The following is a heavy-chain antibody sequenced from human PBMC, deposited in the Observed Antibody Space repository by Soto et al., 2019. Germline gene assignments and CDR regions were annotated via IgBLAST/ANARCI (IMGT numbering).Heavy chain of an antibody. CDR1: GFMFSGYG. CDR2: MSYDGSKK. Sequence: GGSLRLSCAASGFMFSGYGMHWVRQSPGKGLEWVALMSYDGSKKYYADSVKGRFTISRDKSKNTLYLQMNSLRAEDTAVYYCAKGGGGSYLYFDYWGQGTLVTVSS. CDR3: AKGGGGSYLYFDY. D-gene: IGHD1-26*01. J-gene: IGHJ4*02. V-gene: IGHV3-30*18.